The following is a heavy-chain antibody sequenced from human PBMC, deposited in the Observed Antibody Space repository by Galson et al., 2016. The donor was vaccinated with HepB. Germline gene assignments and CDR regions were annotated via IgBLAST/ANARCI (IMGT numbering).Heavy chain of an antibody. J-gene: IGHJ6*02. CDR3: ARPSAYCSSSACSGARPLHLYYYYGLNA. V-gene: IGHV3-33*01. Sequence: SLRLSCAASGLTFSKYGMHWVRQAPGKGLEWVAVIWYDGSNQYYADSVKGRFTISRDNSKNTLYLQMNSLRAEDTAVYYCARPSAYCSSSACSGARPLHLYYYYGLNAWGQGTTVTVSS. CDR1: GLTFSKYG. CDR2: IWYDGSNQ. D-gene: IGHD2-2*01.